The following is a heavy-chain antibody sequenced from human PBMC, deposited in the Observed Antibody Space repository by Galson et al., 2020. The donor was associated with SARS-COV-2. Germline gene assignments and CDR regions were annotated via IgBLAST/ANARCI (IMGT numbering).Heavy chain of an antibody. CDR1: GYSVSTTNY. V-gene: IGHV4-38-2*02. CDR2: VYPSGTT. J-gene: IGHJ2*01. Sequence: SETLSLTCTVSGYSVSTTNYWGWVRQPPGRGLEWIGSVYPSGTTYYHPSLKSRVTISVDTSKNQFSLRLDSVTAAATALYYCARQGVNMIVLVTVPGWYFDLWGRGTLVTVSS. D-gene: IGHD3-22*01. CDR3: ARQGVNMIVLVTVPGWYFDL.